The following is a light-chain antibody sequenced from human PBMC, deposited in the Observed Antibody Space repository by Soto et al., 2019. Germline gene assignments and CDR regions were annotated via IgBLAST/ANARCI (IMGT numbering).Light chain of an antibody. CDR3: HQRSDWPIT. CDR2: GAS. J-gene: IGKJ2*01. Sequence: EIVLTQSPGTLSLSPGERATLSCRASQSVSSSYLAWYQHKRGQAPRLLVYGASSRATGIPARFSGRGSGTDFTLTISSLEPEDFAVYYCHQRSDWPITFGQGTKLQ. CDR1: QSVSSSY. V-gene: IGKV3D-20*02.